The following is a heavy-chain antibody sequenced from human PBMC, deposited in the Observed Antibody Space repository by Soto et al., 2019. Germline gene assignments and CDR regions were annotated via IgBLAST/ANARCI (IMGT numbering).Heavy chain of an antibody. J-gene: IGHJ3*02. D-gene: IGHD2-2*01. Sequence: QVQVQESGPGLVKPSETLSLTCTVSGGSISTYYWSWIRQPPGKGLEWIGYDTYSGGRTYNPSLKRRVTISVDTSKRFSLNLTSVTAADTAVYYCARDAGYQLTGAFDIWGQGTMVTVSS. CDR1: GGSISTYY. CDR2: DTYSGGR. V-gene: IGHV4-59*01. CDR3: ARDAGYQLTGAFDI.